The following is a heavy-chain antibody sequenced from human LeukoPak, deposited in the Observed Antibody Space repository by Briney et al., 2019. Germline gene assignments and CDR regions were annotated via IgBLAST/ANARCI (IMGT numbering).Heavy chain of an antibody. V-gene: IGHV4-4*07. CDR1: GGSISSYY. J-gene: IGHJ3*02. CDR3: ARDSPLVGATTSDAFDI. D-gene: IGHD1-26*01. CDR2: IYTSGST. Sequence: SETLSLTCTVSGGSISSYYWSWIRQPAGKGLEWIGRIYTSGSTNYNPSLKSRVTMSVDTSKNQFSLKLSSVTAADTAVYYCARDSPLVGATTSDAFDIWGQGTMVTVSS.